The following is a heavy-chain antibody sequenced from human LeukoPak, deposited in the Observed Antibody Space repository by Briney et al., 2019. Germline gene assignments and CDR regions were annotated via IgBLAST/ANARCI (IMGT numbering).Heavy chain of an antibody. CDR2: IYVDGRTT. CDR1: GFTVSNYW. J-gene: IGHJ5*02. CDR3: IRDFRSADL. V-gene: IGHV3-74*01. Sequence: GGSLRLSCVASGFTVSNYWMHWVRQPPGKGLVWVSRIYVDGRTTNYADSVKGRFTISRDNAKNTVYLEMNSLSVEDTATYYCIRDFRSADLWGQGTLVTVTS.